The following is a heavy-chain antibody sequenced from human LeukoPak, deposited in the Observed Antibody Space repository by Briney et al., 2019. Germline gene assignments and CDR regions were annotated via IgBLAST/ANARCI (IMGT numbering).Heavy chain of an antibody. J-gene: IGHJ4*02. Sequence: ASVKVSCKDSGYTFTGYYMHWVRQAPGQGLEWMGWINPNNGGTNYAQKFQGRVTMTRDTSISTAYMELTSLRSDDTAVYYCARGLGADYEASFDYWGQGALVTVSS. V-gene: IGHV1-2*02. CDR3: ARGLGADYEASFDY. CDR1: GYTFTGYY. CDR2: INPNNGGT. D-gene: IGHD4-17*01.